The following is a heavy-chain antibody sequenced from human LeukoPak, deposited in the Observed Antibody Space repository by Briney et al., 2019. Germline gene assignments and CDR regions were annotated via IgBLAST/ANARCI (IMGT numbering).Heavy chain of an antibody. CDR1: GFTVSNNY. Sequence: GGSLRLSCAASGFTVSNNYMSWVRQAPGKGLEWVSVLFDDGTTYYADSVKGRFTISRDNSKNTLYLQMNSLRAEDTAVYYCAKSVSTGYSSSWYYDYWGQGTLVTVSS. CDR3: AKSVSTGYSSSWYYDY. D-gene: IGHD6-13*01. CDR2: LFDDGTT. V-gene: IGHV3-66*01. J-gene: IGHJ4*02.